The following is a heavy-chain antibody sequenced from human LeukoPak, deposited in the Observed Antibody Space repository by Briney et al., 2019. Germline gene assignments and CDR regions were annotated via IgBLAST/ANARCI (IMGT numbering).Heavy chain of an antibody. Sequence: GGSLRLSCAASGFTFSSYSMNWVRQAPGKGLEWVSSISSSSSYIYYADSVKGRFTISRDNAKNSLYLQMNSLRAEDTAVYYCARGTRGVTPFDYWGQGTLVTVSS. J-gene: IGHJ4*02. V-gene: IGHV3-21*01. CDR3: ARGTRGVTPFDY. CDR1: GFTFSSYS. CDR2: ISSSSSYI. D-gene: IGHD3-10*01.